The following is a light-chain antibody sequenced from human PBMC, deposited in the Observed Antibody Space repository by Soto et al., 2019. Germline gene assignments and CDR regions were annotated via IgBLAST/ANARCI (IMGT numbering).Light chain of an antibody. J-gene: IGLJ3*02. CDR2: EVS. CDR3: SSYTTPNTWL. V-gene: IGLV2-14*01. CDR1: TSDVGGFDS. Sequence: QSALTQPASVSGSPGQSITISCTATTSDVGGFDSVSWYQQHPGTAPRVIIYEVSNRPSGVSYRFSGSKSANTASLTISGLQADDEDDYYCSSYTTPNTWLFGGGTKLTVL.